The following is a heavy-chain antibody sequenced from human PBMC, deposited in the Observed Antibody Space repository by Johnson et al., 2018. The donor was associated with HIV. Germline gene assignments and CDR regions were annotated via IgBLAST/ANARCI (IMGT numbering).Heavy chain of an antibody. J-gene: IGHJ3*02. CDR3: TTGVFHAFDM. D-gene: IGHD3-10*01. Sequence: VQLVESGGGLVQPGGSLRLSCAASGFTFSPYWVHWVRQAPGQGLVWVSRIVSDVSSAIYTDSVPGRFTISRDNTKKTVYLQMNSLRAEDTAVYYCTTGVFHAFDMWGQGTMVTVSS. CDR2: IVSDVSSA. CDR1: GFTFSPYW. V-gene: IGHV3-74*02.